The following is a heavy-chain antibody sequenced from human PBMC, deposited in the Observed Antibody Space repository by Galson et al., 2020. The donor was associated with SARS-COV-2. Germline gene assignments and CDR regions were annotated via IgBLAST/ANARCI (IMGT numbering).Heavy chain of an antibody. Sequence: SQTLSLTCGVYGGSFTDYFWSWIRQPPGKGLEWIGDINHSGDTNYNPSLRSPFTISVDTSKSQFSLKLRSVTAADTAVYYCARLYSRDLVPSVIGIQKPRRIKRLHYFDYWGQGALVTVSS. CDR2: INHSGDT. D-gene: IGHD2-2*01. CDR1: GGSFTDYF. CDR3: ARLYSRDLVPSVIGIQKPRRIKRLHYFDY. J-gene: IGHJ4*02. V-gene: IGHV4-34*01.